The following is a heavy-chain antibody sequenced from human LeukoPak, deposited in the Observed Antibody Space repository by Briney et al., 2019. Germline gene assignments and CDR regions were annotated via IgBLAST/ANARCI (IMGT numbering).Heavy chain of an antibody. V-gene: IGHV3-49*04. D-gene: IGHD5-18*01. CDR1: GFTFSSYG. CDR3: TRAWRTAMAPFDY. CDR2: IRSKAYGGTT. J-gene: IGHJ4*02. Sequence: PGGSLRLSCAASGFTFSSYGMSWVRQAPGKGLEWVGFIRSKAYGGTTEYAASVKGRFTISRDDSKSIAYLQMNSLKTEDTAVYYCTRAWRTAMAPFDYWGQGTLVTVSS.